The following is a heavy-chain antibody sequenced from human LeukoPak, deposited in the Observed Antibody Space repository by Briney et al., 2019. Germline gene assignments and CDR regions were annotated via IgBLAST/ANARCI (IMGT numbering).Heavy chain of an antibody. CDR1: GFTFSSYA. V-gene: IGHV3-23*01. CDR3: AKGRERSDWYNFDY. CDR2: ISGSGGST. Sequence: GGSLRLSCAASGFTFSSYAMSWVRQAPGKGLEWVSAISGSGGSTYYADSVKGRFTISRDNSKNTLFLQMNSLEVEDTAVYYCAKGRERSDWYNFDYWGQGTLVTVSS. J-gene: IGHJ4*02. D-gene: IGHD1-14*01.